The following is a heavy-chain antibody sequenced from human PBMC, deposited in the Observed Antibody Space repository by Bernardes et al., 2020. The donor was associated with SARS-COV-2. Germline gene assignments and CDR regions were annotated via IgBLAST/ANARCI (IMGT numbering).Heavy chain of an antibody. CDR2: FDPEDGET. CDR3: ATVSAWIQLWLRGGYFDY. J-gene: IGHJ4*02. D-gene: IGHD5-18*01. Sequence: ASVKVSCKVSGYTLTELSMHWVRQAPGKGLEWMGGFDPEDGETICAQKFQGRVTMTEDTSTDTAYMELSSLRSEDTAVYYCATVSAWIQLWLRGGYFDYWGQGTLVTVSS. V-gene: IGHV1-24*01. CDR1: GYTLTELS.